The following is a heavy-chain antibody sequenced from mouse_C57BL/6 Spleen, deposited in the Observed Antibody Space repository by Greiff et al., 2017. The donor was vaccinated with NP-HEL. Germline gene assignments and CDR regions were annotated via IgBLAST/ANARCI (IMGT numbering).Heavy chain of an antibody. CDR3: ATGAIYYDYDEDWFAY. J-gene: IGHJ3*01. Sequence: VQLQQSDAELVKPGASVKISCKVSGYTFTNHTIHWMKQRPEQGLEWIGYIYPRDGSTKYNEKFKGKATLTADKSSSTAYMQLNSLTSEDPAVYFCATGAIYYDYDEDWFAYWGQGTLVTVSA. V-gene: IGHV1-78*01. D-gene: IGHD2-4*01. CDR2: IYPRDGST. CDR1: GYTFTNHT.